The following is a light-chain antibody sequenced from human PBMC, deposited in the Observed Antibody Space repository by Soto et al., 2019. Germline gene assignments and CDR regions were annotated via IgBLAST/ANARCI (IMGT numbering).Light chain of an antibody. V-gene: IGKV3-11*01. J-gene: IGKJ5*01. CDR2: DAS. Sequence: EIVLTQSPATLSLSPGERATLSCRASQSVNSYLAWYQHKPGQAPRLLIHDASNRATGIPARFSGSGSGTDFTLTISSLEPEDFAVYCCQQRTNWPSSTFGQGTRLE. CDR1: QSVNSY. CDR3: QQRTNWPSST.